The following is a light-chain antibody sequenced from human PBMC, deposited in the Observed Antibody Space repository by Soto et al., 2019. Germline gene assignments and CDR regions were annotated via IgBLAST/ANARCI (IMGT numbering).Light chain of an antibody. V-gene: IGKV1-8*01. Sequence: AIRMTQSPSSFSASTGDRVTITCRASQGISSYLAWYQQKPGKAPKLLIYAASTLQSGVPSRFSGSGAGTDFTLPICCLQSEDFATYYCQQYYSYPFTFGQGTRLEIK. CDR2: AAS. J-gene: IGKJ5*01. CDR1: QGISSY. CDR3: QQYYSYPFT.